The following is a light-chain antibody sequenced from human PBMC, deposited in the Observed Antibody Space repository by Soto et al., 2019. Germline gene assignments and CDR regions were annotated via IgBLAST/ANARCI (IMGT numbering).Light chain of an antibody. CDR1: SSDIGGYNY. CDR3: ISYSGSSTPYV. V-gene: IGLV2-14*01. J-gene: IGLJ1*01. Sequence: QSALTQPASVSGSPGQSITISCTGTSSDIGGYNYVSWYQHQPGKAPKLMISEVTNRPSGVSVRFSGSKSGDTASLTISGLQAEHEADYYCISYSGSSTPYVFGTGTKVAVL. CDR2: EVT.